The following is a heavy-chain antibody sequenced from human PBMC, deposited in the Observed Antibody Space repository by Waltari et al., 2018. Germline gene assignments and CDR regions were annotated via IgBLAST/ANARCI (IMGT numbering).Heavy chain of an antibody. D-gene: IGHD6-19*01. CDR3: ARAGSSGWYYFDY. CDR2: IYYSGST. CDR1: GGSISSYY. V-gene: IGHV4-59*01. Sequence: QVQLQESGPGLVKPSETLSLTCTVSGGSISSYYWSWIRQPPGKGLEWIGYIYYSGSTNYNPSLKSRVTISVDTSKNQFSLKLSSVTAADTAVYYCARAGSSGWYYFDYWGQGTLVTVSS. J-gene: IGHJ4*02.